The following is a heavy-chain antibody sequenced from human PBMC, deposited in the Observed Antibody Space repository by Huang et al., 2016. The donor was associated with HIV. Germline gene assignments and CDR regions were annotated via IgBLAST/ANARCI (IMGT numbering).Heavy chain of an antibody. CDR2: VNHRGSA. CDR3: ARSLMGEDPFDI. D-gene: IGHD3-16*01. J-gene: IGHJ3*02. CDR1: GGPLWGHY. Sequence: QVRLHQWGTGLVRPSETLSLTCAVYGGPLWGHYWSWVRLPPGGSLEWLGEVNHRGSANYNPSRKSRLSMSIDTSKKQFSLKLGSVTAADTALYYCARSLMGEDPFDIWGQGTLVTVSS. V-gene: IGHV4-34*01.